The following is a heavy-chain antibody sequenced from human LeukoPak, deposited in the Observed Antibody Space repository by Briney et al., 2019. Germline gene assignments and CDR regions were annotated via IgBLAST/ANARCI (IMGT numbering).Heavy chain of an antibody. CDR3: ARDTNDYGDLYYFDY. CDR1: GGSISIYY. V-gene: IGHV4-4*07. J-gene: IGHJ4*02. Sequence: SETLSLTCTVSGGSISIYYWSWIRQPTGKRLEWIGRIYTSGSTNYNPSLKSRVTMSVDTSKNQFSLKLSSVTAADTAVYYCARDTNDYGDLYYFDYWGQGTLVTVSS. CDR2: IYTSGST. D-gene: IGHD4-17*01.